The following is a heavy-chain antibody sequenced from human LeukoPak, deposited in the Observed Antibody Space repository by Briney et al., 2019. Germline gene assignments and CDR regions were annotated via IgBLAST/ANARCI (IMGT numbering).Heavy chain of an antibody. Sequence: ASVKVSCKASGYTFTSYGISWVRQAPGQGLEWMGWISAYNGNTNYAQKLQGRVTMTTDTSTSTAYMELRSLRSDDTALYYCARDSAYPSYYDFWSGYYSVWFDPWGQGTLVTVSS. CDR3: ARDSAYPSYYDFWSGYYSVWFDP. CDR1: GYTFTSYG. J-gene: IGHJ5*02. CDR2: ISAYNGNT. D-gene: IGHD3-3*01. V-gene: IGHV1-18*01.